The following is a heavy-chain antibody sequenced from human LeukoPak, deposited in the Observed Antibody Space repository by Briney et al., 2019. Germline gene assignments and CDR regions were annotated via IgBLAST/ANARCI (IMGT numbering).Heavy chain of an antibody. V-gene: IGHV1-24*01. J-gene: IGHJ6*03. CDR3: ATRGDGSGSYYHYYMDV. D-gene: IGHD3-10*01. Sequence: ASVKVSCKVSGYTLTELSMHWVRQAPGKGLEWMGGFDPEDGETIYAQKFQGRVTMTEDTSTDTAYMGLSSLRSEDTAVYYCATRGDGSGSYYHYYMDVWGKGTTVTVSS. CDR2: FDPEDGET. CDR1: GYTLTELS.